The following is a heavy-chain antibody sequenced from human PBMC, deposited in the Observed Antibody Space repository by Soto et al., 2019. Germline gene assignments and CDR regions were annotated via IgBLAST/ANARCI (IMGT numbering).Heavy chain of an antibody. Sequence: QVQLVQSGAEVKKPGASVKVSCEASGYTFTSYAMHWVRQAPGQRLEWMGWINAGNGNTKYSQKFQGRVTITRDTSASTAYMELSSLRSEDTAVYYCARSIVVVTALDYWGQGTLVTVSS. J-gene: IGHJ4*02. D-gene: IGHD2-21*02. CDR2: INAGNGNT. V-gene: IGHV1-3*01. CDR1: GYTFTSYA. CDR3: ARSIVVVTALDY.